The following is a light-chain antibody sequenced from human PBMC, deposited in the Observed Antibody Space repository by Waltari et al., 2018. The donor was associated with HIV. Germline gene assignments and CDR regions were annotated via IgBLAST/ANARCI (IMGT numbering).Light chain of an antibody. CDR2: GNS. CDR3: QSYDSSLSGWV. CDR1: SSYIGADYD. Sequence: QSVLTQPPSVSGAPGQRVTMSCTGSSSYIGADYDVHWYQQLPGTAPKLLIYGNSNRPSGVPDRFSGSKSGTSASLAITGLQAEDEADYYCQSYDSSLSGWVFGGGTKLTVL. J-gene: IGLJ3*02. V-gene: IGLV1-40*01.